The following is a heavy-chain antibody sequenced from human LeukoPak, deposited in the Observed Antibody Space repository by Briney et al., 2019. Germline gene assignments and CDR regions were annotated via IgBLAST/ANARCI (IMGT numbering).Heavy chain of an antibody. Sequence: SVKVSCKASGGTFSSYAISWVRQAPGQGLEWMGRIIPILGIANCAQKFQGRVTITADKSTSTAYMELSSLRSEDTAVYYCAREGPYYDFWSGYRETNWFDPWGQGTLVTVSS. V-gene: IGHV1-69*04. CDR3: AREGPYYDFWSGYRETNWFDP. D-gene: IGHD3-3*01. CDR1: GGTFSSYA. J-gene: IGHJ5*02. CDR2: IIPILGIA.